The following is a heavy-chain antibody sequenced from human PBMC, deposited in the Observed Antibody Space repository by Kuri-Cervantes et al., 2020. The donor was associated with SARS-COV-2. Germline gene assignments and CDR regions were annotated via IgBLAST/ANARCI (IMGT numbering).Heavy chain of an antibody. J-gene: IGHJ5*02. CDR3: ARVNGLAAGTTAS. D-gene: IGHD6-13*01. V-gene: IGHV4-39*07. CDR2: IYHSGST. CDR1: GGSISSGRNY. Sequence: SETLSLTCTVSGGSISSGRNYWGWIRQPPGKGLEWIGSIYHSGSTYYNPSLKSRVTISVDTSKNQFSLKLSSVTAADTAVYYCARVNGLAAGTTASWGQGTLVTVSS.